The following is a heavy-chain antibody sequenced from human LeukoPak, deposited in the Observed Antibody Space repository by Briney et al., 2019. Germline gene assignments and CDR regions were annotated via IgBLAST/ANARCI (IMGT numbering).Heavy chain of an antibody. Sequence: PGGSLRLSCAVSGFSVTNNYMSWVRQAPGKGLEWVSGISDSAGTTNYADSVKGRFSVSRDNSKNTLFLQMNSLRDEDTAVYYCARGIDEHSYGPWGYWGQGTLVTVSS. CDR2: ISDSAGTT. V-gene: IGHV3-53*01. CDR3: ARGIDEHSYGPWGY. CDR1: GFSVTNNY. D-gene: IGHD1-26*01. J-gene: IGHJ4*02.